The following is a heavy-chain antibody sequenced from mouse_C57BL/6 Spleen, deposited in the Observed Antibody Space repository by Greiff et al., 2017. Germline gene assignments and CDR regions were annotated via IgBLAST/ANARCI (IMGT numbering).Heavy chain of an antibody. V-gene: IGHV1-64*01. Sequence: VQLQQPGAELVKPGASVKLSCKASGYTFTSYWMHWVKQRPGQGLEWIGMIHPNSGSTNYNEKFKSKATLTVDKSSSTAYMQLSSLTSADSAVYYCARGYYYGSSYEYFDDWGKGTTVTVSS. CDR2: IHPNSGST. CDR3: ARGYYYGSSYEYFDD. CDR1: GYTFTSYW. D-gene: IGHD1-1*01. J-gene: IGHJ1*03.